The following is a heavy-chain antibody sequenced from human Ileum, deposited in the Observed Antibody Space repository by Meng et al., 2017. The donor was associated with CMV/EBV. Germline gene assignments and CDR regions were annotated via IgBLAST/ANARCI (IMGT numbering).Heavy chain of an antibody. Sequence: QADLRESGPGLVKPTETLSLTCTVSSASISPYYCNWIRQPAGKGLEWIGRIYTGGPTDYNPSLKSRVTMSVDTSKNQFFLNLSSVTAADTAVYYCARLQAWDWFDPWGQGTLVTVSS. D-gene: IGHD4-11*01. J-gene: IGHJ5*02. CDR2: IYTGGPT. CDR3: ARLQAWDWFDP. V-gene: IGHV4-4*07. CDR1: SASISPYY.